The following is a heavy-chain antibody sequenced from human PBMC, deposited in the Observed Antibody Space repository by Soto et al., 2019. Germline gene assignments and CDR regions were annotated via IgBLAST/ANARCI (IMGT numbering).Heavy chain of an antibody. CDR2: TNSDGTDS. CDR3: AKSLYYYDSSPLDY. V-gene: IGHV3-43D*04. J-gene: IGHJ4*02. Sequence: GGSLRLSCAAAGFDFEDYAMHWVRQVPGKGLEWVSLTNSDGTDSYYMDSVKGRFTISRDNAKSTLYLQMDRLRPEDTALYFCAKSLYYYDSSPLDYWGQGALVTVSS. D-gene: IGHD3-22*01. CDR1: GFDFEDYA.